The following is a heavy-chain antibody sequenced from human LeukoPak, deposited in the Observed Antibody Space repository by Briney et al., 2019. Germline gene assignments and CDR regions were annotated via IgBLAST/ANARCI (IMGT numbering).Heavy chain of an antibody. J-gene: IGHJ4*02. CDR3: ARYREGLLWFGELLWGFDY. CDR1: GFTFSSYS. D-gene: IGHD3-10*01. V-gene: IGHV3-21*01. Sequence: KPGGSLSLSCVASGFTFSSYSMNWVRQAPGKGLEWVSSISSSSSYIYYADSVKGRFTISRDNAKNSLYLQMNSLRAEGTAVYYCARYREGLLWFGELLWGFDYWGQGTLVTVSS. CDR2: ISSSSSYI.